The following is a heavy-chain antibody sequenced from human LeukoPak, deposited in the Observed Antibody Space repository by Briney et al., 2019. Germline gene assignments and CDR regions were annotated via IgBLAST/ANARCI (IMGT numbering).Heavy chain of an antibody. Sequence: GGSLRLSCAASGFTFSSYAMSWVRQAPGKGLEWVSSISSSSSYIYYADSVKGRFTISRDNAKNSLYLQMNSLRAEDTAVYYCARARNNYGGNSGDYWGQGTLVTVSS. V-gene: IGHV3-21*01. D-gene: IGHD4-23*01. CDR2: ISSSSSYI. CDR1: GFTFSSYA. J-gene: IGHJ4*02. CDR3: ARARNNYGGNSGDY.